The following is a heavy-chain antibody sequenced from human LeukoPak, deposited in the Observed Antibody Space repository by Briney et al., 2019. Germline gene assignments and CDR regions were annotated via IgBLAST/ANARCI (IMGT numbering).Heavy chain of an antibody. CDR1: GFTFSSYW. D-gene: IGHD1-14*01. J-gene: IGHJ4*02. CDR2: INPGGSST. CDR3: ARSNQADDY. Sequence: GGSLRLSCAASGFTFSSYWMHWVRQVPREGLVWVSRINPGGSSTAYADSVKGRFTISRDNAKNTLYLQMDSLRAEDTAIYYCARSNQADDYWGQGTLVTVSS. V-gene: IGHV3-74*01.